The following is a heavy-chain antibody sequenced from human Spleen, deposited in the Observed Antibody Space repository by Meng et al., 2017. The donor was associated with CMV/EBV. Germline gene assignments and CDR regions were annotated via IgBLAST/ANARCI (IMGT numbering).Heavy chain of an antibody. CDR1: GYTFASYD. Sequence: ASVKVSCKASGYTFASYDINWVRQATGQGLEWMGWMNPNSGNTGYSQKFQGRVTMTRDTSISAAYMELGSLRSEDTAVYYCARGPIDSVSNWGQGTLVTVSS. J-gene: IGHJ4*02. CDR2: MNPNSGNT. D-gene: IGHD2-15*01. V-gene: IGHV1-8*01. CDR3: ARGPIDSVSN.